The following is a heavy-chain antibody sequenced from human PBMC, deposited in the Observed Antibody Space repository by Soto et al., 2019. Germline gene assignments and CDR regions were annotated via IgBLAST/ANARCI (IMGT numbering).Heavy chain of an antibody. V-gene: IGHV3-23*01. CDR3: AKERGLLYSSRLIGT. CDR2: ISGSGGST. Sequence: GGSLRLSCAASGFTFSSYAMSWVRQAPGKGLEWVSAISGSGGSTYYADSVKGRVTISRDNSKNTLYLQMNSLRAEDTAVYYCAKERGLLYSSRLIGTWGQGTLVTVSS. J-gene: IGHJ5*02. D-gene: IGHD6-19*01. CDR1: GFTFSSYA.